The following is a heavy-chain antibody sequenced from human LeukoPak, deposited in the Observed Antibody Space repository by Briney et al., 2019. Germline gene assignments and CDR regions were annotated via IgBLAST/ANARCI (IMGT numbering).Heavy chain of an antibody. CDR3: ARDHYDSSGSSYGFDP. J-gene: IGHJ5*02. D-gene: IGHD3-22*01. V-gene: IGHV4-59*12. CDR2: IHYTGST. Sequence: SETLSLTCLVSGGSISGSHWSWIRQPPGKGLEWIGYIHYTGSTDYNPSLKSRVTISVDTSKNQFSLKLSSVTAADTAVYYCARDHYDSSGSSYGFDPWGQGTLVTVSS. CDR1: GGSISGSH.